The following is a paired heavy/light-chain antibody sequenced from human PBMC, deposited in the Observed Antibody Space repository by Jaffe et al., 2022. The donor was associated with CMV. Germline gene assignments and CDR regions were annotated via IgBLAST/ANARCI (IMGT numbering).Heavy chain of an antibody. CDR2: TYYTGSG. V-gene: IGHV4-59*03. CDR1: GGAMSSYY. J-gene: IGHJ6*03. D-gene: IGHD2-15*01. CDR3: AQMGGSSFRHLFVAA. Sequence: QVQLQESGPGLVKPSETLSLSCSVSGGAMSSYYWAWIRQPPGKTLEWIGYTYYTGSGRFNPSLRSRVTMSVDMSNNQFSLTLTSVTAADTAKYYCAQMGGSSFRHLFVAAWGNGTTVIVSS.
Light chain of an antibody. CDR2: GVS. J-gene: IGKJ5*01. V-gene: IGKV3-20*01. Sequence: DIVLTQSPATLSLSPGERATLSCRASQSVSSTFLAWYQLKPGHAPRLLIHGVSTRATGVPDRFSGTGSGTDFTLTISRLQPEDFAVYFCQQYDSSPLTFGQGTRLEIK. CDR3: QQYDSSPLT. CDR1: QSVSSTF.